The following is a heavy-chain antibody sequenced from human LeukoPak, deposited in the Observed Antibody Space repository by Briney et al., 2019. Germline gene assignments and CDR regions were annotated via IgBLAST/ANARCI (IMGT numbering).Heavy chain of an antibody. CDR3: ASSRRYYYDTSGPDAFDI. D-gene: IGHD3-22*01. CDR2: INPNSGDT. J-gene: IGHJ3*02. Sequence: GASVKVSCKASGYTFTGYFMHWVRQAPGQGLEWMGWINPNSGDTNYAQNFQGGVTMTRDTSISTAYMELSRLRSDDTAVYYCASSRRYYYDTSGPDAFDIWGQGTMVTVSS. CDR1: GYTFTGYF. V-gene: IGHV1-2*02.